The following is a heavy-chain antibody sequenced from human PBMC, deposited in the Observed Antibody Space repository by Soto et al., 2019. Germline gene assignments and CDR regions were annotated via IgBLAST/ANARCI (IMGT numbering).Heavy chain of an antibody. CDR2: FSLSGTT. Sequence: QVQLQESGPGLMKPSETLSLTCTVSGASITGSSYWSWIRQPAGKGLEWIGRFSLSGTTNYNPSLKSRVTTSADVSKNQLSLRLTSVTAADTALYYCARGMTPPGAPAWYYFDSWRQGTLVTVSS. V-gene: IGHV4-4*07. CDR3: ARGMTPPGAPAWYYFDS. CDR1: GASITGSSY. D-gene: IGHD2-8*02. J-gene: IGHJ4*02.